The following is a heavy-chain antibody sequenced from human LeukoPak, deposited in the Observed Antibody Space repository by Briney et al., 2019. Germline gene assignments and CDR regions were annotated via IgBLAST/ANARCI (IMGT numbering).Heavy chain of an antibody. V-gene: IGHV3-20*04. CDR2: INWNGGST. J-gene: IGHJ5*02. D-gene: IGHD2-2*01. Sequence: GGSLRLSCAASGFTFDDYGMSWVRHAPGKGLEWVSGINWNGGSTGYADSVKGRFTISRDNAKNSLYLQMNSLRAEDTALYYCAREGLGYCSSTSCYVWFDPWGQGTLVTVSS. CDR3: AREGLGYCSSTSCYVWFDP. CDR1: GFTFDDYG.